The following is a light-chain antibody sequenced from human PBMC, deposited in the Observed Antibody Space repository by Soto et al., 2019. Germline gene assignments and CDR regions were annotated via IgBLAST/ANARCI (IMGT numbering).Light chain of an antibody. CDR1: QSVIRY. J-gene: IGKJ4*01. CDR2: DAT. V-gene: IGKV3-11*01. CDR3: QQRYHWPPLT. Sequence: EIVLTQSPVTLSLSPGDTATLSCRASQSVIRYVAWYQQKPGQPPRLLIYDATIRASGIPARFSGSGSGTDFSFTISSLEPEDFAVYYCQQRYHWPPLTFGGGTKVEVK.